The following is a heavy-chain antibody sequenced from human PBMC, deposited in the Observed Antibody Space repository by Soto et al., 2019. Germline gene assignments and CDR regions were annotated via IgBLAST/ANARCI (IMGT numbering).Heavy chain of an antibody. CDR3: ARVTSGYDFRYYYYYMDV. Sequence: PSETLSLTCAVYGGSFSGYYWSWIRQPPGKGLEWIGEINHSGSTNYNPSLKSRVTISVDTSKNQFSLKLSSVTAADTAVYYCARVTSGYDFRYYYYYMDVWGKGTTVTVSS. V-gene: IGHV4-34*01. D-gene: IGHD5-12*01. CDR2: INHSGST. J-gene: IGHJ6*03. CDR1: GGSFSGYY.